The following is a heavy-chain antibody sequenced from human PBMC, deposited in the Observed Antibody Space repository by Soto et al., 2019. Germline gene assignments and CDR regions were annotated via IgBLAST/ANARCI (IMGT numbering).Heavy chain of an antibody. D-gene: IGHD6-19*01. CDR1: GFTFSSYW. V-gene: IGHV3-7*01. CDR3: ARGTRRGAVAGPSYYYYGMDV. Sequence: GGSLRLSCAVSGFTFSSYWMSWVRQAPGKGLEWVANIKQDGSEKYYVDSVKGRFTISRDNAKNSLYLQMNSLRAEDTAVYYCARGTRRGAVAGPSYYYYGMDVWGQGTTVTVSS. J-gene: IGHJ6*02. CDR2: IKQDGSEK.